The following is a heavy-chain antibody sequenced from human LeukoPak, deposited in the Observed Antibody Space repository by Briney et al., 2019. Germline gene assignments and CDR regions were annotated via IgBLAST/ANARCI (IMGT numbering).Heavy chain of an antibody. V-gene: IGHV3-30*02. D-gene: IGHD2-21*02. CDR1: ELPSNVYA. CDR2: LRFDGSTE. CDR3: AKDRGDFPPYFDY. Sequence: GGSLRLSCAASELPSNVYAMHWVRQAPGKGLEWVAVLRFDGSTEKYADSVKGRFTISRDKSKNTLYLQMNSLRPEDTAVYYCAKDRGDFPPYFDYWGQGTLVTVSS. J-gene: IGHJ4*02.